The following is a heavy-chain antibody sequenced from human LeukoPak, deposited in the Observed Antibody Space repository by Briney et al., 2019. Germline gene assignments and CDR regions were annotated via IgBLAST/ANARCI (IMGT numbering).Heavy chain of an antibody. D-gene: IGHD3-10*01. V-gene: IGHV3-21*01. Sequence: GGSPRLSCAASGFTFSSYSMNWVRQAPGKGLEWVSSISSSSSYIYYADSVKGRFTISRDNAKNSLYLQMNSLRAEDTAVYYCARDGLWFGELLTNNWFDPWGQGTLVTVSS. CDR2: ISSSSSYI. CDR1: GFTFSSYS. CDR3: ARDGLWFGELLTNNWFDP. J-gene: IGHJ5*02.